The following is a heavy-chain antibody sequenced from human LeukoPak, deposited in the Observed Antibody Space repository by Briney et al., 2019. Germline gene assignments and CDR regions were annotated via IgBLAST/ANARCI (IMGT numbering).Heavy chain of an antibody. D-gene: IGHD4-17*01. J-gene: IGHJ4*02. CDR2: IYYSGST. V-gene: IGHV4-39*01. Sequence: SETLSLTCTVSGGSISSSSYYWGWIRQPPGKGLEWIGSIYYSGSTYHNPSLKSRVTISVDTSKNQFSLKLSSVTAADTAVYYCARQTMTTVRNWGQGTLVTVSS. CDR1: GGSISSSSYY. CDR3: ARQTMTTVRN.